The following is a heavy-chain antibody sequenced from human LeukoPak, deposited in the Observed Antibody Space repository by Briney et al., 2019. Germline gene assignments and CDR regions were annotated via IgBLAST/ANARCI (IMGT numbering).Heavy chain of an antibody. V-gene: IGHV4-4*07. D-gene: IGHD1/OR15-1a*01. CDR3: ARDPSTWSNSAGYYYYYYMDV. CDR2: IYTSGST. J-gene: IGHJ6*03. Sequence: SETLSLTCTVSGGSISSYYWSWIRQPAGKGLEWIGRIYTSGSTNYNPSLKSRVTMSVDTSKNQFSLKLSSVTAADTAVYYCARDPSTWSNSAGYYYYYYMDVWGKGTTVTVSS. CDR1: GGSISSYY.